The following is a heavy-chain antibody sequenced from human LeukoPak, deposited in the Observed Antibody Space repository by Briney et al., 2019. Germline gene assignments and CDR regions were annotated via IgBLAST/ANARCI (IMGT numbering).Heavy chain of an antibody. J-gene: IGHJ6*03. CDR2: ISYDGSNK. CDR1: GFTFSSYA. CDR3: ARDGNTDSSSWHNYYYYYMDV. D-gene: IGHD6-13*01. V-gene: IGHV3-30*01. Sequence: GRSLRLSCAASGFTFSSYAMHWVRQAPGKGLEWVAVISYDGSNKYYADSVKGRFTISRDNSKNTLYLQMNSLRAEDTAVYYCARDGNTDSSSWHNYYYYYMDVWGKGTTVTVSS.